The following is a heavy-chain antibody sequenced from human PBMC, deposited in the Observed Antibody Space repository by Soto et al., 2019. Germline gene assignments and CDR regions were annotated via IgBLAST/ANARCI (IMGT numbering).Heavy chain of an antibody. CDR3: VRDSGAQLSSS. CDR1: GGSFSSFA. Sequence: SVKVSCKASGGSFSSFAFSWVRQAPGQGLEWVGGVVPIYRTADYAQKFQGRVTITADESARTSYMELRSLKSQDTAVYYCVRDSGAQLSSSWGQGTLFTVSS. D-gene: IGHD6-13*01. CDR2: VVPIYRTA. V-gene: IGHV1-69*13. J-gene: IGHJ4*02.